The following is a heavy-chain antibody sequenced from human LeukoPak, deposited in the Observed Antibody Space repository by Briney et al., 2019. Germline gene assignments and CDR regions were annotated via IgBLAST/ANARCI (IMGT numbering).Heavy chain of an antibody. J-gene: IGHJ4*02. V-gene: IGHV3-23*01. CDR2: ISGSGGST. CDR3: ARWPAYSYFDF. Sequence: GGSLRLSCAASGFTFSDYAMSWVRQAPGKGLEWVSAISGSGGSTYYADSVRGRFTISRDNSKNTLWLQMNSLRAEDTAVYYCARWPAYSYFDFWVQGTLVTVSS. D-gene: IGHD2-15*01. CDR1: GFTFSDYA.